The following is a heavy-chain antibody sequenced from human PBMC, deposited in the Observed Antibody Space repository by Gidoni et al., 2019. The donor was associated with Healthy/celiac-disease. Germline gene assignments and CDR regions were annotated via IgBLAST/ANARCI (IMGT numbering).Heavy chain of an antibody. CDR3: ARHAGLRADFDY. J-gene: IGHJ4*02. V-gene: IGHV4-59*08. D-gene: IGHD4-17*01. CDR2: IYYSGRT. CDR1: VGSISSYY. Sequence: QVQLQESGPGLVKPSETLSLTCTVSVGSISSYYWSWIRQHPGKGLEWIGYIYYSGRTNYNPSLKRRVTISEDTSKNQFSLKLSSVTAADTAVYYCARHAGLRADFDYWGQGTLVTVSS.